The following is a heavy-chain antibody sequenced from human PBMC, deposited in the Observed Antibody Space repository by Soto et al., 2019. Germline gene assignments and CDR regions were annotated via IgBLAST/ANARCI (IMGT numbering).Heavy chain of an antibody. Sequence: SETLSLTCAVSGGSISSSNWWSWVRQPPGKGLEWIGYIYHSGSTYYNPSLKSRVTISVDRSKNQFSLKLGSVTAADTAVYYCARVPGPWGQGTLVTVSS. V-gene: IGHV4-4*02. J-gene: IGHJ5*02. CDR2: IYHSGST. CDR3: ARVPGP. CDR1: GGSISSSNW.